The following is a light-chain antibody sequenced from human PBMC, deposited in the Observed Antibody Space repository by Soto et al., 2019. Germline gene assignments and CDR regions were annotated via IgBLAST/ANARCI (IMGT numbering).Light chain of an antibody. CDR2: DAS. J-gene: IGKJ4*01. CDR1: QSVSSY. Sequence: EIVLTQSPATLSLSPGERATLSCRASQSVSSYLAWYQQKPGQAPRLLIYDASNRATGIPARFSGSGSGTDFTLTISSLEPEDFAVNYCQQRSNWPQLTFGGGTKVAIK. CDR3: QQRSNWPQLT. V-gene: IGKV3-11*01.